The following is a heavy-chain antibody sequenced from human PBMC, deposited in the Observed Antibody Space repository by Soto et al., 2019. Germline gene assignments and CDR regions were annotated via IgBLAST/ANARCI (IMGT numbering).Heavy chain of an antibody. D-gene: IGHD3-3*01. J-gene: IGHJ5*02. Sequence: SLTWTVSGGCVYSEDYYWPWIRQCPGRRLQWMGYISNSGTPSYIPSLRSRLTIAADTSKSQFSLKLNSVSAPTPAVSFCVTVXYYAVWRGTKSLGCFDHWGQGTLVTVSS. CDR3: VTVXYYAVWRGTKSLGCFDH. CDR2: ISNSGTP. V-gene: IGHV4-30-4*02. CDR1: GGCVYSEDYY.